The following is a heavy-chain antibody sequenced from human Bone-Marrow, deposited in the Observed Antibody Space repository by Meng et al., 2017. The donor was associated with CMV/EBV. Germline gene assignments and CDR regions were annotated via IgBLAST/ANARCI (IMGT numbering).Heavy chain of an antibody. CDR2: IYWDGDK. CDR1: GFSRSTSGVG. CDR3: AHIAVAGIWLDY. V-gene: IGHV2-5*02. D-gene: IGHD6-19*01. Sequence: TFSGFSRSTSGVGVGWIRQPPGKALEWLAVIYWDGDKRYSPSLESRLTITKDTFKNQVVLTMTNMDPVDTATYYCAHIAVAGIWLDYWGQGTLVTVSS. J-gene: IGHJ4*02.